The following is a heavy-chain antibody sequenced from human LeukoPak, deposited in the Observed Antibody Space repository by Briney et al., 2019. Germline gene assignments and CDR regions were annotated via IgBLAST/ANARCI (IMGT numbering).Heavy chain of an antibody. J-gene: IGHJ5*01. V-gene: IGHV4-4*07. D-gene: IGHD6-19*01. CDR3: AKMWHCSGSNCFADNWFEA. CDR2: ISSSGTT. CDR1: VASTNTYY. Sequence: SETLSLTCTVSVASTNTYYWTWIRQPGRSGLEGIGRISSSGTTNYNLSLERRVTMSMETSKNQFSLNLRSVTAADTAVYFCAKMWHCSGSNCFADNWFEAWGQGILVTVSS.